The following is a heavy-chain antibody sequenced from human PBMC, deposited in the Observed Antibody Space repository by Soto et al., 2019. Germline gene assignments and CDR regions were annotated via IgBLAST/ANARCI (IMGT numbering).Heavy chain of an antibody. V-gene: IGHV1-69*17. CDR1: GDTFNSYV. D-gene: IGHD3-10*01. Sequence: QVQLVQSGAEVKRPGSSVKVSCESSGDTFNSYVISWVRQAPGQGLEWMGGIIPIIGVTHYAQKFQGRVTSRAPSSTGTAYMEMPNLGFADTALYYCARESRGAKGADPCGQGTLVNLSS. CDR3: ARESRGAKGADP. J-gene: IGHJ5*02. CDR2: IIPIIGVT.